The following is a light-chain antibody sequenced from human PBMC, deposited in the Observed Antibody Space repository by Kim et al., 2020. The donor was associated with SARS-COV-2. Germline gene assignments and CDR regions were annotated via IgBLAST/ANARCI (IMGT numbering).Light chain of an antibody. CDR3: QQGNSFPRT. V-gene: IGKV1-12*01. J-gene: IGKJ4*01. Sequence: ASVGERVPITCRTSQGISSWLAWYQQKPGKATKLLIYAASRLHNGVPSRFSGSGSGTDFTLTISSLQPEEFASYYWQQGNSFPRTFGGGTKVDIK. CDR1: QGISSW. CDR2: AAS.